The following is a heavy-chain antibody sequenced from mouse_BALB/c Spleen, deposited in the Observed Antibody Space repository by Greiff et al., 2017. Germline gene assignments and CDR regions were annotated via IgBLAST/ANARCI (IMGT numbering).Heavy chain of an antibody. CDR2: IWGDGST. D-gene: IGHD1-1*01. J-gene: IGHJ4*01. V-gene: IGHV2-6-7*01. CDR1: GFSLTGYG. CDR3: ARAEIYYYGSKGAMDY. Sequence: VQLQESGPGLVAPSQSLSITCTVSGFSLTGYGVNWVRQPPGKGLEWLGMIWGDGSTDYNSALKSRLSISKDNSKSQVFLKMNSLQTDDTARYYCARAEIYYYGSKGAMDYWGQGTSVTVSS.